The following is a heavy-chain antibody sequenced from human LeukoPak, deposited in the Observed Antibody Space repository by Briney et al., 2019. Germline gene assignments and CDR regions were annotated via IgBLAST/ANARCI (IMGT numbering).Heavy chain of an antibody. CDR2: ISSSSTTI. CDR1: GFTFGDYA. Sequence: GGSLRLSCTASGFTFGDYAMSWFRQAPGKGLEWVSYISSSSTTIHYADSVKGRFTISRDNAKNSVYLQMNSLRAEDTAVYYCAELGITMIGGVWGKGTTVTISS. D-gene: IGHD3-10*02. CDR3: AELGITMIGGV. V-gene: IGHV3-48*03. J-gene: IGHJ6*04.